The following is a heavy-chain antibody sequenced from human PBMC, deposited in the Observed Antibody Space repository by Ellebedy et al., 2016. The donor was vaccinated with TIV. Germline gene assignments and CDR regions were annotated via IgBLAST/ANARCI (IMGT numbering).Heavy chain of an antibody. CDR3: SRNLGHYMLSD. CDR2: INGDGRAI. J-gene: IGHJ4*02. D-gene: IGHD2-8*01. CDR1: GLTFSGDW. V-gene: IGHV3-7*01. Sequence: GGSLRLXCAASGLTFSGDWMTWIRQAPGKGLDWVANINGDGRAIQYADSVEGRFTISRDNAKKSLFLQMNSLRVEDTAMYYCSRNLGHYMLSDWGQGSLVTVSS.